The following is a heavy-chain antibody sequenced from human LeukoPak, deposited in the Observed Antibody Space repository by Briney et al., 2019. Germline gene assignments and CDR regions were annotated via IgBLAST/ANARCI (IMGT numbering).Heavy chain of an antibody. D-gene: IGHD1-26*01. J-gene: IGHJ4*02. CDR3: ARDLGSGSYLAYFDY. V-gene: IGHV1-2*02. CDR2: INPNSGGT. CDR1: GYTFTGYY. Sequence: GASVKVSCKASGYTFTGYYMHWVRQAPGQGLEWMGWINPNSGGTNYAQKFRGRVTMTRDTSISTAYMELSRLRSDDTAVYYCARDLGSGSYLAYFDYWGQGTLVTVSS.